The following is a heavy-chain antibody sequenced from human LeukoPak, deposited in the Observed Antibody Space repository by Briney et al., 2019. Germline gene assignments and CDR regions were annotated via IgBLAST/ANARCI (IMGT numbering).Heavy chain of an antibody. Sequence: SETLSLTCTVSGGSISSYYWSWIRQPPGKGLEWIGYIRYSGSANYNPSLRSRVTISIDTSKNQFSLKLSSVTAADTAVYHCARLVYDSRGYYFDYWGQGTLVTVSS. CDR2: IRYSGSA. J-gene: IGHJ4*02. V-gene: IGHV4-59*08. CDR1: GGSISSYY. D-gene: IGHD3-22*01. CDR3: ARLVYDSRGYYFDY.